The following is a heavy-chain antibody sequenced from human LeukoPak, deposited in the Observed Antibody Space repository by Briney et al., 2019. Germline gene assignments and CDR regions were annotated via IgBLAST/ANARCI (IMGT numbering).Heavy chain of an antibody. CDR3: ARESPATPLTFDI. CDR2: INHSGST. D-gene: IGHD2-15*01. Sequence: SESLSLTCAVYGGSFSGYYWSWIRQPPGKGLEWVGEINHSGSTNYNPSLKSRVTISVDTSKNQFFLKLSSVTAADTAVYYCARESPATPLTFDIWGQGTMVTVSS. CDR1: GGSFSGYY. V-gene: IGHV4-34*01. J-gene: IGHJ3*02.